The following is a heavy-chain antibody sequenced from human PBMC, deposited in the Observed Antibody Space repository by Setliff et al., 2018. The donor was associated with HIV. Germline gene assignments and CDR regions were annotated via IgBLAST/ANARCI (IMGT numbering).Heavy chain of an antibody. CDR3: ARGNAYPGIQLVDY. J-gene: IGHJ4*02. Sequence: SETLSLTCAAYGGSLSGYYWSWIRQTPGKGLEWIGEINHSGSTNYNPSLKSRVTISVDTSKNQFSLKLSSVTAADTAVYYCARGNAYPGIQLVDYWGQGTLVTVSS. D-gene: IGHD5-18*01. V-gene: IGHV4-34*01. CDR1: GGSLSGYY. CDR2: INHSGST.